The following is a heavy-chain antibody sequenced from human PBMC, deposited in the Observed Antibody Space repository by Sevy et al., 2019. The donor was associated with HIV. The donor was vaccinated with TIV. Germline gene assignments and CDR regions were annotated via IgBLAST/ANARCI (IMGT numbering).Heavy chain of an antibody. V-gene: IGHV4-59*01. Sequence: SETLSLTCSVSGGSISSYFWTWVRQSPGKGLEWIGNIYFTGNTDYSPSLKSGLTSSLDTSKSQFSLTLKSVTAADTAIYFCARDSTTRPRVLDYWGQGTLVTVS. D-gene: IGHD1-1*01. J-gene: IGHJ4*02. CDR2: IYFTGNT. CDR1: GGSISSYF. CDR3: ARDSTTRPRVLDY.